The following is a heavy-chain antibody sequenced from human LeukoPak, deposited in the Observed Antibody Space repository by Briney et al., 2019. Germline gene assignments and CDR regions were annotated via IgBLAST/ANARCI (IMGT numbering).Heavy chain of an antibody. D-gene: IGHD2-15*01. Sequence: GGSLRLSCAASGFIVSSNYMSWVRQAPGKGLEWVSAISGSGGSTYYADSVKGRFTISRDNSKNTLYLQMNSLRAEDTAVYYCAKVLPMRMLVKYYFDYWGQGTLVTVSS. CDR1: GFIVSSNY. J-gene: IGHJ4*02. CDR2: ISGSGGST. V-gene: IGHV3-23*01. CDR3: AKVLPMRMLVKYYFDY.